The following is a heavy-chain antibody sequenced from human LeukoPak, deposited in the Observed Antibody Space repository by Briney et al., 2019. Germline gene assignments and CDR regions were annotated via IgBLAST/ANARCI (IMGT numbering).Heavy chain of an antibody. CDR1: GYSISNGYY. J-gene: IGHJ4*02. CDR2: IYHSGST. CDR3: ARGGGDYGDYGEFDY. Sequence: SETLSLTCTVSGYSISNGYYWGWIRQPPGKGLEWIGIIYHSGSTYYNPSLKSRVTISIDTSKNQFSLKLSSVTAADTAVYYCARGGGDYGDYGEFDYRGQGTLVTVSS. D-gene: IGHD4-17*01. V-gene: IGHV4-38-2*02.